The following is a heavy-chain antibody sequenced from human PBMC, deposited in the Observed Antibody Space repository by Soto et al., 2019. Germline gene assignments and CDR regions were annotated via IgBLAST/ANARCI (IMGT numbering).Heavy chain of an antibody. Sequence: QVQLVESGGGVVQPGSSLRLSCAASGFTFSAYTMHWVRQPPGKGLEWVAVISYDGNNERYTDPVKGRFTVSRDNSKSTLYLQMNSLKSEDTAVYYCARDGYSGRSDGFDIWGQGTMVTVSS. V-gene: IGHV3-30-3*01. J-gene: IGHJ3*02. CDR2: ISYDGNNE. D-gene: IGHD1-26*01. CDR1: GFTFSAYT. CDR3: ARDGYSGRSDGFDI.